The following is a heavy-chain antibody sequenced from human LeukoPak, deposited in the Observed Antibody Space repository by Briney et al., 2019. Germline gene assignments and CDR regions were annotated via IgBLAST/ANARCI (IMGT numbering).Heavy chain of an antibody. J-gene: IGHJ4*02. CDR2: IKSKTDGGTT. CDR3: TLHSGSYSGW. Sequence: PGRSLRLSCAASGFTFSNAWMSWVRQAPGEGLEWVGRIKSKTDGGTTDYAAPVKGRFTISRDDSKNTLYLQMNSLKTEDTAVYYCTLHSGSYSGWWGQGTLVTVSS. CDR1: GFTFSNAW. V-gene: IGHV3-15*01. D-gene: IGHD1-26*01.